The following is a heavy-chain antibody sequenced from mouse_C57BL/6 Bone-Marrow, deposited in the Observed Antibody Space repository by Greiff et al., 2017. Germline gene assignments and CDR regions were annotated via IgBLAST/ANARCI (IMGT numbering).Heavy chain of an antibody. CDR3: ARHEESRDYYGSSYDAWFAY. CDR2: FYPGSGSI. J-gene: IGHJ3*01. D-gene: IGHD1-1*01. CDR1: GYTFTEYT. V-gene: IGHV1-62-2*01. Sequence: VQLQQSGAELVKPGASVKLSCKASGYTFTEYTIHWVKQRSGQGLEWIGWFYPGSGSIKYNEKFKDKATLTADNSSSTVYMELSRLTSEDSAVYCCARHEESRDYYGSSYDAWFAYWGQGTLVTVSA.